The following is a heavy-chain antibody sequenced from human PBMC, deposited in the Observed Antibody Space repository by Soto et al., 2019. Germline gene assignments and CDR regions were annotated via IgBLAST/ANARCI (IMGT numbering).Heavy chain of an antibody. CDR3: AAGSTKGYYYYGMDV. Sequence: SVKVSCKASGFTFTSSAVQWVRQARGQRLEWIGWIVVGSGNTNYAQKFQERVTITRDMSTSTAYMELSSRRSEDTAVYYCAAGSTKGYYYYGMDVWGQGTTVTVSS. CDR2: IVVGSGNT. CDR1: GFTFTSSA. V-gene: IGHV1-58*01. J-gene: IGHJ6*02.